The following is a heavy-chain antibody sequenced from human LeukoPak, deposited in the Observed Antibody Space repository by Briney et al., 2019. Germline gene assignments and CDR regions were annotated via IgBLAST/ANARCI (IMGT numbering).Heavy chain of an antibody. Sequence: GRSLRLSCAASGFTFDDYAMHWVRQAPGKGLEWVSGISWNSGSIGYADSVKGRFTISRDNTKNSLYLQTNSLRAEDTALYYCARDSSSSGVYFDYWGQGTLVTVSS. CDR2: ISWNSGSI. D-gene: IGHD6-6*01. CDR3: ARDSSSSGVYFDY. CDR1: GFTFDDYA. J-gene: IGHJ4*02. V-gene: IGHV3-9*01.